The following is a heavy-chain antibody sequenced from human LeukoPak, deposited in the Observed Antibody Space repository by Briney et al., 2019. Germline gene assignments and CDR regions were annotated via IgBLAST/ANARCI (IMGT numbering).Heavy chain of an antibody. CDR1: GGSISSGSYY. D-gene: IGHD1-26*01. CDR3: AREGGALDP. Sequence: SETLSLTCTVSGGSISSGSYYWSWIRQPAGKGLEWIGRIYTSGSTNYNPSLKSRVTISVDTSKNQFSLKLRSVTAADTAVYYCAREGGALDPWGQGTLVTVSS. V-gene: IGHV4-61*02. J-gene: IGHJ5*02. CDR2: IYTSGST.